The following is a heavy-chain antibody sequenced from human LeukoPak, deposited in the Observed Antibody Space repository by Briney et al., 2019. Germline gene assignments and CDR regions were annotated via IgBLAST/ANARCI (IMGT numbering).Heavy chain of an antibody. Sequence: PSETLSLTCAVSGGSIKSNNWWSWVRQPPGKGLEWIGEINHSGSTNYNPSLKSRVTISVDTSKNQFSLKLSSVTAADTAVYYCATRGCSGCHWRWGQGTLVTVSS. D-gene: IGHD6-19*01. J-gene: IGHJ4*02. CDR1: GGSIKSNNW. V-gene: IGHV4-4*02. CDR3: ATRGCSGCHWR. CDR2: INHSGST.